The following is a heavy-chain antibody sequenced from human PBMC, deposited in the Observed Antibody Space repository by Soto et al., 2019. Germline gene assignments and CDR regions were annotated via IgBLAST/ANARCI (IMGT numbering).Heavy chain of an antibody. D-gene: IGHD6-13*01. CDR1: GGSISSCDYY. J-gene: IGHJ4*02. V-gene: IGHV4-30-4*01. CDR3: ARGGSSWPLDY. Sequence: SETLSLTCTVSGGSISSCDYYWSWIRQPPGKGLEWIGYIYYSGSTYYNPSLKSRVTISVDTSKNQFSLKLSSVTAADTAVYYCARGGSSWPLDYWGQGTLVTVSS. CDR2: IYYSGST.